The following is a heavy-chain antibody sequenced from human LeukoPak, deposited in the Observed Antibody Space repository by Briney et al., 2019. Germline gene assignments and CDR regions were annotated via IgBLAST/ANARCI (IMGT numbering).Heavy chain of an antibody. CDR3: ASGWYYYYMDV. J-gene: IGHJ6*03. CDR1: GYTFTGYY. Sequence: ASVKVSCKASGYTFTGYYMHWVRQAPGQGLEWMGRINRNSGGTNYAQKFQGRVTMTRDTSISTAYMELSRLRSDDTAAYYCASGWYYYYMDVWGKGTTVTVSS. D-gene: IGHD2-15*01. V-gene: IGHV1-2*06. CDR2: INRNSGGT.